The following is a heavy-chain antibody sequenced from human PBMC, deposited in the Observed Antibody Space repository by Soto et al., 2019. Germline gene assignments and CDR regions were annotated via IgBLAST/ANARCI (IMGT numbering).Heavy chain of an antibody. CDR3: ARFLTGCSSTSCYLYYYYMDV. J-gene: IGHJ6*03. V-gene: IGHV5-51*01. D-gene: IGHD2-2*01. CDR2: IYPGDSDT. CDR1: GYSFTSYW. Sequence: PGESLTISCKGSGYSFTSYWIGWVRQMPGKGLEWMGIIYPGDSDTRYSPSFQGQVTISADKSISTAYLQWSSLKASDTAMYYCARFLTGCSSTSCYLYYYYMDVWGKGTTVTVSS.